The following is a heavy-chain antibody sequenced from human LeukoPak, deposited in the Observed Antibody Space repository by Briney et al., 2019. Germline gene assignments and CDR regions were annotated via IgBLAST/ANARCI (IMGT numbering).Heavy chain of an antibody. CDR2: IYDSGDT. CDR1: GGSISSGGYA. CDR3: ARYGGSGTYFFDY. D-gene: IGHD3-10*01. V-gene: IGHV4-30-2*01. Sequence: SETLSLTCAVSGGSISSGGYAWSWIRQPPGKGLEWIGYIYDSGDTYYNPSLKSRVIISLDRSKNQFSLKLSSVTAADTAVYYCARYGGSGTYFFDYWGQGTLVTVSS. J-gene: IGHJ4*02.